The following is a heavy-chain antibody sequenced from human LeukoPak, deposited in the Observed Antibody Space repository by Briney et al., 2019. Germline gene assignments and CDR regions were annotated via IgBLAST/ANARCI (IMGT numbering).Heavy chain of an antibody. CDR3: ARVAPQYQLLLDWFDP. J-gene: IGHJ5*02. CDR2: IYPVDSDT. CDR1: GYSFTSYW. V-gene: IGHV5-51*01. D-gene: IGHD2-2*01. Sequence: GESLKISCKGSGYSFTSYWIGWVRQMPGKGLEWMGIIYPVDSDTRYSPSFQGQVTISADKSISTAYLQWSSLKASDTAMYYCARVAPQYQLLLDWFDPWGQGTLVTVSS.